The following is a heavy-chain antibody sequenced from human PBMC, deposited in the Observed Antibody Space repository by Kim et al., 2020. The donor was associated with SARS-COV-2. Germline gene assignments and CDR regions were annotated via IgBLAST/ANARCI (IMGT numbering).Heavy chain of an antibody. V-gene: IGHV3-7*01. Sequence: GGSLRLSCAASGFTFNNYWISWVRQAPGKGLEWVANINQDGSVKYYVDSLKGRFIISRDNAKNSAFLQLNSLRAEDTAVYYCARIGYSSSSMDYWGQGTVVTVSS. CDR1: GFTFNNYW. D-gene: IGHD6-6*01. CDR3: ARIGYSSSSMDY. J-gene: IGHJ4*02. CDR2: INQDGSVK.